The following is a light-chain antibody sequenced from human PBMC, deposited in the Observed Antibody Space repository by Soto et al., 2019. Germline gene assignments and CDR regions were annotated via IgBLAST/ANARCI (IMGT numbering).Light chain of an antibody. CDR1: QSVDSNY. J-gene: IGKJ5*01. Sequence: EIVWTQSPGTPSLSPGEEATLSGRASQSVDSNYLAWYQQKPCQTPRLIIYGASGRADGIPHRFSGSGFGTDFTLTISKVEPEDFAVYYCQQYGTPRSVTFGQGTRLEIK. CDR2: GAS. CDR3: QQYGTPRSVT. V-gene: IGKV3-20*01.